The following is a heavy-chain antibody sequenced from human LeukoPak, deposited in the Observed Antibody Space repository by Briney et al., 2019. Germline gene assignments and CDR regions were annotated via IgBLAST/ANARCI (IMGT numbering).Heavy chain of an antibody. Sequence: SETLSLTCTVSGDSISSYSWSWIRQPPGKGLEWIGCIYKSGSTNYKSSLRSRVTISVDTSKNQFSLKLTSVTAADTAVYYCARRSLIAVAGARGQYYYYGMDVWGQGTTVTVSS. V-gene: IGHV4-59*08. CDR3: ARRSLIAVAGARGQYYYYGMDV. CDR1: GDSISSYS. CDR2: IYKSGST. J-gene: IGHJ6*02. D-gene: IGHD6-19*01.